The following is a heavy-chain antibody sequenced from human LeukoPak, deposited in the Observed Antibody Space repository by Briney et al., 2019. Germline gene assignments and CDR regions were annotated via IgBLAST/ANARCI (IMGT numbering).Heavy chain of an antibody. Sequence: ASVKVSCKASGYTFTSYAVHWVRQAPGQRLEWMGWINAGNGNTKYSQKFQGRVTITRDTSASTAYMELSSLRSEDTAVYYCARGRCGGDCPKAGYYFDYWGQGTLVTVSS. CDR1: GYTFTSYA. CDR3: ARGRCGGDCPKAGYYFDY. D-gene: IGHD2-21*02. CDR2: INAGNGNT. J-gene: IGHJ4*02. V-gene: IGHV1-3*01.